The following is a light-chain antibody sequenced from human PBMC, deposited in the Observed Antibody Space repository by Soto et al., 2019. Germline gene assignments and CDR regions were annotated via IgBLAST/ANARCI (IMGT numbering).Light chain of an antibody. Sequence: DIPMTQSPSTLSASVGDRVTITCRVSQSISSWLAWYQQKPGKAPKLLIYDASSLESGVPSRFSGSGSGTEFTLTISSLQPDDFATYYCQQYNSYLTFGQGTRLEIK. V-gene: IGKV1-5*01. J-gene: IGKJ5*01. CDR2: DAS. CDR3: QQYNSYLT. CDR1: QSISSW.